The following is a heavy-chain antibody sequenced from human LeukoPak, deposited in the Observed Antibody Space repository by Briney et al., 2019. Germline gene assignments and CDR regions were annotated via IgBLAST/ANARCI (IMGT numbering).Heavy chain of an antibody. J-gene: IGHJ4*02. Sequence: GGSLRLSCAASGFTFSSYAVSWVRQAPGKGLEWVSAISGSGGVTFYADFVKGRFTISRDNSKNTLYLQMNSLSTEDTAVYYCAKTTTGYSSGRYPGWPVDYWGQGTLVTVSS. V-gene: IGHV3-23*01. CDR3: AKTTTGYSSGRYPGWPVDY. CDR2: ISGSGGVT. CDR1: GFTFSSYA. D-gene: IGHD6-19*01.